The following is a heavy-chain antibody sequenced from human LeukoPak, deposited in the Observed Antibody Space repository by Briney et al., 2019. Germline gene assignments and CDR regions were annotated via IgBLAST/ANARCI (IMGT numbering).Heavy chain of an antibody. CDR1: GFTFSSYS. CDR3: ARDGPGSGWYGDYFDY. J-gene: IGHJ4*02. D-gene: IGHD6-19*01. Sequence: KPGGSLRLSCAASGFTFSSYSMNWVRQAPGKGLEWVSSISSSSSYIYYADSVKGRFTISRDNAKNSLYLQTNSLRAEDTAVYYCARDGPGSGWYGDYFDYWGQGTLVTVSS. CDR2: ISSSSSYI. V-gene: IGHV3-21*01.